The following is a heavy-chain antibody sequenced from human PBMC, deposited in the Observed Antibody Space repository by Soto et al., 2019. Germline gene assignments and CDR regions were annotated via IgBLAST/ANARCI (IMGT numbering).Heavy chain of an antibody. CDR2: MYNTGST. CDR1: GGSISSYY. Sequence: QVRLQESGPGLVKPSETLSLTCTVSGGSISSYYWIWIRQPPGNGLEWIGYMYNTGSTIYNPSLKSPVTISVDTSKNQFALKLNSVTAADTAVYYCARDLWGYCGADCYPLDVWGQGTTVTVSS. D-gene: IGHD2-21*02. CDR3: ARDLWGYCGADCYPLDV. J-gene: IGHJ6*02. V-gene: IGHV4-59*01.